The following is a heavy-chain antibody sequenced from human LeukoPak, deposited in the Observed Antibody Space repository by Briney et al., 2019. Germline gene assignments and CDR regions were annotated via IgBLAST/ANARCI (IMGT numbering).Heavy chain of an antibody. CDR2: IYHSGRT. V-gene: IGHV4-38-2*02. Sequence: PSETLSLTCTVSGYSISSGDYWGWIRRPPGKGLEWIGIIYHSGRTYYNPSLKSRVTISVDTSKNQCSLKLSSVTAADTAVYYCAMSITMIIVIIKRPPTIDYWGQGTLVTVSS. CDR1: GYSISSGDY. CDR3: AMSITMIIVIIKRPPTIDY. J-gene: IGHJ4*02. D-gene: IGHD3-22*01.